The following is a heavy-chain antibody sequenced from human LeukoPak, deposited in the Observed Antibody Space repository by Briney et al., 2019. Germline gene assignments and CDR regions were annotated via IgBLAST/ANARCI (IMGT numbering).Heavy chain of an antibody. CDR1: GGSISSYY. CDR2: IYYSGST. V-gene: IGHV4-59*01. CDR3: ARANWGGAFDI. Sequence: SETLSLTCTVSGGSISSYYWSWIRQPPGKGLEWIGYIYYSGSTNYNPSLKSRVTISVDTSKNQFSLKLSSVTAADTAVYYCARANWGGAFDIWGQGTMVTVSS. J-gene: IGHJ3*02. D-gene: IGHD7-27*01.